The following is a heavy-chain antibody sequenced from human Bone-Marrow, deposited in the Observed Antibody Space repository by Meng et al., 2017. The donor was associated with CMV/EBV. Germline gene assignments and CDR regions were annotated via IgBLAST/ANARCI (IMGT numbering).Heavy chain of an antibody. D-gene: IGHD2-2*01. V-gene: IGHV1-46*01. CDR1: GYTFTSYY. Sequence: ASVKVSCKASGYTFTSYYMHWVRQAPGQGLEWMGIINPSGGSTSYAQKFQGRVTMTRDTSTSTVYMELSSLRSEDTAVYYCAREYCSSTSCYGMDVWGQGTTVTVSS. J-gene: IGHJ6*02. CDR3: AREYCSSTSCYGMDV. CDR2: INPSGGST.